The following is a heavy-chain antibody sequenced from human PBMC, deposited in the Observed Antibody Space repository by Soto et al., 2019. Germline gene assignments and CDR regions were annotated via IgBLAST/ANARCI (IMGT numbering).Heavy chain of an antibody. J-gene: IGHJ5*02. V-gene: IGHV3-23*01. Sequence: PGGSLRLCCAASGFTFSSYAMSWVRQAPGKGLEWVSAISGSGGSTYYADSVKGRFTISRDNSKNTLYLQMNSLRAEDTVVYYCAKDSVTFYYESSGYPSDHWGQGTLVTVSS. CDR2: ISGSGGST. D-gene: IGHD3-22*01. CDR1: GFTFSSYA. CDR3: AKDSVTFYYESSGYPSDH.